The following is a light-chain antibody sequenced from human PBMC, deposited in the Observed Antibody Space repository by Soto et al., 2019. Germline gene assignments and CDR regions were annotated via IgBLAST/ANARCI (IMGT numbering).Light chain of an antibody. Sequence: QSALTQPASVSGSPGQSITISCTRTSTDVGGHNYVSWYQHHPGKAPKLLLYDVSTRLSGVSNRFSGSKSGNTASLTISGLQAEDEADYFCGSYTTSSILSFGGGTKVTVL. CDR2: DVS. CDR1: STDVGGHNY. V-gene: IGLV2-14*01. CDR3: GSYTTSSILS. J-gene: IGLJ2*01.